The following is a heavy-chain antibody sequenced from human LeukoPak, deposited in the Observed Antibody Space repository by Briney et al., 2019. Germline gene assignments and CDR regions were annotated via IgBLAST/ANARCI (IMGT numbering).Heavy chain of an antibody. CDR2: MNPNSGNT. D-gene: IGHD3-10*01. V-gene: IGHV1-8*02. J-gene: IGHJ6*03. CDR1: GYSFTGYY. CDR3: ARVGRVRGVRYYYYYYYMDV. Sequence: ASVKVSCKASGYSFTGYYIHWVRQAPGQGLEWMGWMNPNSGNTGYAQKFQGRVTMTRNTSISTAYMELSSLRSEDTAVYYCARVGRVRGVRYYYYYYYMDVWGKGTTVTVSS.